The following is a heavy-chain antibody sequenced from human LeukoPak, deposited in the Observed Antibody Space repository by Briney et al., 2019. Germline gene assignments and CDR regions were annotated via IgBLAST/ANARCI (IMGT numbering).Heavy chain of an antibody. V-gene: IGHV5-51*01. CDR3: ANMGGSGSSNDAFDT. Sequence: PGGSLRLSCKGSGYSFTSYWIGWVRQMPGKGLEWMGIIYPSDSDTRYSPSFQGQVTISADKSISTAYLQWSSLKASDTAMYYCANMGGSGSSNDAFDTWGQGTMVTVSS. CDR2: IYPSDSDT. J-gene: IGHJ3*02. CDR1: GYSFTSYW. D-gene: IGHD3-10*01.